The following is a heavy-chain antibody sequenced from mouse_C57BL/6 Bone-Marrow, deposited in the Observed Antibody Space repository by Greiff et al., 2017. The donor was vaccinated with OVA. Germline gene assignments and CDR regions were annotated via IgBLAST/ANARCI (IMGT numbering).Heavy chain of an antibody. CDR3: ARANWDWYFDV. CDR1: GYSFTGYY. J-gene: IGHJ1*03. Sequence: EVKLVESGPELVKPGASVKISCKASGYSFTGYYMNWVKQSPEKSLEWIGEINPSTGGTTYNQKFKAKATLTVDKSSSTAYMQLKSLTSEDSAVYYCARANWDWYFDVWGTGTTVTVSS. CDR2: INPSTGGT. D-gene: IGHD4-1*01. V-gene: IGHV1-42*01.